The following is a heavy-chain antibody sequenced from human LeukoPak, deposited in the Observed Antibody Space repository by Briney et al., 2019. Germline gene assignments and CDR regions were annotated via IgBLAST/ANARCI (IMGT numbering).Heavy chain of an antibody. CDR2: INTDGSSP. CDR3: ARDLRNYYDSSGFGY. V-gene: IGHV3-74*01. CDR1: GFTFSAYW. D-gene: IGHD3-22*01. J-gene: IGHJ4*02. Sequence: PGGSLRLSCAASGFTFSAYWMHWVRQAPGKGLVWVSRINTDGSSPTYAASVKGRFTISRDNAKNSLYLQMNSLRAEDTAVYYCARDLRNYYDSSGFGYWGQGTLVTVSS.